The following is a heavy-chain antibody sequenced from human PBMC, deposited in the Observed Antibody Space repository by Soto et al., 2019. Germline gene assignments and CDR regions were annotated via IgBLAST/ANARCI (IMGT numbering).Heavy chain of an antibody. CDR1: EFTFSSYF. J-gene: IGHJ3*01. V-gene: IGHV3-23*01. CDR2: ISGNGGRT. Sequence: EVQLLEPGGGLVQPGGSLRLSCAASEFTFSSYFMTWVRQAPGKGLDWVSSISGNGGRTYYADSVKGRFTISRDNSKNTLYLQMNSLRAEDTAVYYCARDLNGDWLGAFDFWGQKTMVTVSS. D-gene: IGHD4-17*01. CDR3: ARDLNGDWLGAFDF.